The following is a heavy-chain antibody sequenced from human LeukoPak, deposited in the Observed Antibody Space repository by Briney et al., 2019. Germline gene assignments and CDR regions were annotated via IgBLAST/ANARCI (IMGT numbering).Heavy chain of an antibody. J-gene: IGHJ4*02. V-gene: IGHV3-48*04. CDR2: ISSSSSTI. D-gene: IGHD3-3*01. CDR1: GFTFSSYS. Sequence: GGSLRLSCAASGFTFSSYSMNWVRQAPGKGLEWVSYISSSSSTIYYADSVKGRFTISRDNAKNSLYLQMNSLRAEDTAVYYCARDPWRYDFWSGYYGSGYWGQGTLVTVSS. CDR3: ARDPWRYDFWSGYYGSGY.